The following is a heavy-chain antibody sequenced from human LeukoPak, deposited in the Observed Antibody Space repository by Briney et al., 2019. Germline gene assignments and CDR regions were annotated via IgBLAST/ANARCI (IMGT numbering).Heavy chain of an antibody. D-gene: IGHD3-10*01. J-gene: IGHJ4*02. CDR2: IKYDGIDK. Sequence: GGSLRLSRAASGFIFTDYWMNWVRQAPGKGLEWVAMIKYDGIDKKYLDSVKGRFTISRDNAKNSLYLEMNSLRAEDTAVYYCAKDLSMGGSGSPLTGPFDYWGQGTLVTVSS. CDR1: GFIFTDYW. V-gene: IGHV3-7*03. CDR3: AKDLSMGGSGSPLTGPFDY.